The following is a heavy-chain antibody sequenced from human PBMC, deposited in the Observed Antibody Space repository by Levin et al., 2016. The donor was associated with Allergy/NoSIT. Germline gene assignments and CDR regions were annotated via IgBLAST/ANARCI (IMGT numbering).Heavy chain of an antibody. D-gene: IGHD6-13*01. CDR2: ISGSGGST. V-gene: IGHV3-23*01. Sequence: GGSLRLSCAASGFTFSSYAMSWVRQAPGKGLEWVSAISGSGGSTYYADSVKGRFTISRDNSKNTLYLQMNSLRAEDTAVYYCAKGRWGSSWSAFGAFDYWGQGTLVTVSS. J-gene: IGHJ4*02. CDR3: AKGRWGSSWSAFGAFDY. CDR1: GFTFSSYA.